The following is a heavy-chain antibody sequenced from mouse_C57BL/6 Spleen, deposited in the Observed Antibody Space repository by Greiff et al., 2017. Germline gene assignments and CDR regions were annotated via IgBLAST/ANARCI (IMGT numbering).Heavy chain of an antibody. CDR2: IWSGGST. J-gene: IGHJ4*01. V-gene: IGHV2-2*01. Sequence: VQLQESGPGLVQPSQSLSITCTVSGFSLTSYGVHWVRQSPGKGLEWLGVIWSGGSTDYNAAFISRLSISKDNSKSQVFFKMNSLQADDTAIYYCARKGGSPVYYAMDYWGQGTSVTVSS. CDR3: ARKGGSPVYYAMDY. CDR1: GFSLTSYG.